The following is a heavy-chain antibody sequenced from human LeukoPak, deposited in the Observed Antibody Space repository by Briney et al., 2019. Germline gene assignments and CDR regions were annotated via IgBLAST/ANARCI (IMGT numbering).Heavy chain of an antibody. CDR2: IYSGGDT. J-gene: IGHJ4*02. CDR3: TDAVAG. D-gene: IGHD4-23*01. CDR1: GFSVGNNY. Sequence: GGSLRLSCAASGFSVGNNYVTWVRQPPGKGLEWVSVIYSGGDTYYADSVKGRFTVSRDNSKNMLYLQMNSLRVEDTAVYYCTDAVAGWGQGTLVTVS. V-gene: IGHV3-53*05.